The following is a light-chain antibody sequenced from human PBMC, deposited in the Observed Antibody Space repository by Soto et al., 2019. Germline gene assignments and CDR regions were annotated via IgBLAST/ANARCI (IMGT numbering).Light chain of an antibody. Sequence: EIVLTQSPGTLSLSPGEGATLSCRASQSVSSSSLAWYQQRPGQAPRLLIYVASSKATGIPDRFSGSGSGTDFTLTISRLDPEDFAVYYCQQYGSSPVTFGQGTKVDIK. V-gene: IGKV3-20*01. CDR3: QQYGSSPVT. J-gene: IGKJ1*01. CDR1: QSVSSSS. CDR2: VAS.